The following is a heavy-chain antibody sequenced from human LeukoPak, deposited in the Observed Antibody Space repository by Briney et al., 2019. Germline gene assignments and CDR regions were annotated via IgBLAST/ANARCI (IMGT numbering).Heavy chain of an antibody. D-gene: IGHD6-19*01. CDR3: VRSPKGTAVTANWFDP. CDR1: GGSISGASIRGTTYY. V-gene: IGHV4-39*07. J-gene: IGHJ5*02. Sequence: SEPLSLTCTISGGSISGASIRGTTYYWGCVRQPPGKGLEWIGSIYYSGHTFFNPSLKSRVTMSLDTSRNQVSLKLSSVTAADTAVYYCVRSPKGTAVTANWFDPWGQGTLVTVSS. CDR2: IYYSGHT.